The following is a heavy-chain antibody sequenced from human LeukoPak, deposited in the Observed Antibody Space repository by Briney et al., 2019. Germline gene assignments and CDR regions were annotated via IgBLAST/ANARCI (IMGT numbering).Heavy chain of an antibody. CDR3: AKAPGYSYGSNYFDY. Sequence: GGSLRLSCAASGFTFDDYAMHWVRQAPGKGLEWVSGISWNSGSIGYADSVKGRFTISRDNAKNSLYLQMNSLRAEDTALYYCAKAPGYSYGSNYFDYWGQGTLVTVSS. V-gene: IGHV3-9*01. D-gene: IGHD5-18*01. CDR2: ISWNSGSI. CDR1: GFTFDDYA. J-gene: IGHJ4*02.